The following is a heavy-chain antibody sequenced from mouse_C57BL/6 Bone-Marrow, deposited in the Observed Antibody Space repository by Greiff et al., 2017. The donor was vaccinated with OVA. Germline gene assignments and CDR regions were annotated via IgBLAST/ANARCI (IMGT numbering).Heavy chain of an antibody. CDR2: IHPSDSDT. V-gene: IGHV1-74*01. Sequence: QVQLQQPGAELVKPGASVKVSCKASAPPSPRHSMHWVKQRPGQGLEWIGRIHPSDSDTNYNQKFKGKATLTVDKSSSTAYMQLSSLTSEDSAVYYCAIPSYYWGQGTTLTVSS. J-gene: IGHJ2*01. CDR3: AIPSYY. CDR1: APPSPRHS.